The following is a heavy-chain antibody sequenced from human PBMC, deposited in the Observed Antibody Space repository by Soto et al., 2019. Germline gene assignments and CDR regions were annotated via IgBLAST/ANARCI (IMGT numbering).Heavy chain of an antibody. CDR2: ICNDGNNK. CDR1: GFTFSFYG. D-gene: IGHD5-18*01. CDR3: ERDLGGSYGPFDY. Sequence: PXESLSLSCAASGFTFSFYGMDWVRQAPGKGLEWVAVICNDGNNKYYADSVKGRFTISRDNSKSTLYLQMNSLRAEDTAVYYCERDLGGSYGPFDYWGQGALVTVSS. V-gene: IGHV3-33*01. J-gene: IGHJ4*02.